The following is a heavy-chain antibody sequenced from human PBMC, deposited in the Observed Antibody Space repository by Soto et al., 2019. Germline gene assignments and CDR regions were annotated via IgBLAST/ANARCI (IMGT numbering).Heavy chain of an antibody. J-gene: IGHJ6*02. CDR1: GFTFSSYA. CDR2: ISYDGSNK. D-gene: IGHD3-3*01. CDR3: ARGQTDYDFWSGYYVDYYYYYGMDV. V-gene: IGHV3-30-3*01. Sequence: PGGSLRLSCAASGFTFSSYAMHWVRQAPGKGLEWVAVISYDGSNKYYADSVKGRFTISRDNSKNTLYLQMNSLRAEDTAVYYCARGQTDYDFWSGYYVDYYYYYGMDVWGQGTTVTVSS.